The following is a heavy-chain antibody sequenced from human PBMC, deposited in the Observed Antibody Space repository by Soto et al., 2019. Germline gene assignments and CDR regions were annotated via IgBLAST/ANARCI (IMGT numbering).Heavy chain of an antibody. CDR2: ISSSSSYI. D-gene: IGHD6-6*01. J-gene: IGHJ4*02. Sequence: GGSLRLSCAASGFTFSSYSMNWVRQAPGKGLEWVSSISSSSSYIYYADSVKGRFTISRDNAKNSLYLQMNSLRAEDTAVYYCARDLVGYYFDYWGQGTLVTVSS. CDR3: ARDLVGYYFDY. CDR1: GFTFSSYS. V-gene: IGHV3-21*01.